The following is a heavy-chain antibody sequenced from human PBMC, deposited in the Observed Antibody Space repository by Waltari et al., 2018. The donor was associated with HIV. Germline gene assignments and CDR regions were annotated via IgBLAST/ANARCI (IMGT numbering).Heavy chain of an antibody. CDR2: IIPIFDTS. CDR3: AKISSTYGAINLCFDL. Sequence: QVQLVQAGAEVKEPGSSVKVFSKTSGGTSSNSAINWVGQPPGQGLEWLGSIIPIFDTSKYAQKLQDRVTITADEFTSTVYMEVSSLTSEDTAVYNCAKISSTYGAINLCFDLLGRGTHVTVSS. J-gene: IGHJ2*01. D-gene: IGHD4-17*01. V-gene: IGHV1-69*01. CDR1: GGTSSNSA.